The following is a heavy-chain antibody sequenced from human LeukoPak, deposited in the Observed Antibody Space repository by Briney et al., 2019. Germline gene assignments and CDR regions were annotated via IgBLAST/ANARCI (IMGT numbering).Heavy chain of an antibody. CDR3: ARHYSNYYY. CDR1: GYSLSSGYY. Sequence: SETLSLTCAVSGYSLSSGYYWGWIRPPPGKGLEWIGSIYHSGSTYYNPSLKSRVTISVDTSKNQFSLKLSSVTAADTAVYYCARHYSNYYYWGQGTLVTVSS. V-gene: IGHV4-38-2*01. J-gene: IGHJ4*02. D-gene: IGHD4-11*01. CDR2: IYHSGST.